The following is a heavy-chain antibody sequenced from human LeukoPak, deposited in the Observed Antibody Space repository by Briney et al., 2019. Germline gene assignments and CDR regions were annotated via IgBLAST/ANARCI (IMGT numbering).Heavy chain of an antibody. J-gene: IGHJ5*02. CDR2: TNPNSGNT. Sequence: ASVKVSCKASGYTFTSYDINWVRQATGQGLEWMGWTNPNSGNTGYAQKFQGRVTITRNTSISTAYMELSSLRSEDTAVYYCARGGTRRYWFDPWGQGTLVTVSS. CDR3: ARGGTRRYWFDP. CDR1: GYTFTSYD. D-gene: IGHD1-7*01. V-gene: IGHV1-8*03.